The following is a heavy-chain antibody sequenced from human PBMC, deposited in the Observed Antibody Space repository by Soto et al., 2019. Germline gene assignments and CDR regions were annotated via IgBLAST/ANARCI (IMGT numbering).Heavy chain of an antibody. D-gene: IGHD3-22*01. CDR3: ARYYYDTSGFYYDDY. J-gene: IGHJ4*02. CDR1: GFSLSNDRMG. Sequence: QVTLKESGPVLVKPTETLTLTCTVSGFSLSNDRMGVSWIRQPPGKALEWLAHIFSNDGEAYSTSLKSRLTISKVTSKSQVVLTMTNMDPVDTATYYCARYYYDTSGFYYDDYWGQGTLVTVSS. V-gene: IGHV2-26*01. CDR2: IFSNDGE.